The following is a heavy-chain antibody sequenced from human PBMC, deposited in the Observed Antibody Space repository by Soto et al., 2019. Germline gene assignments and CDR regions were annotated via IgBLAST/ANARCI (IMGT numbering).Heavy chain of an antibody. D-gene: IGHD4-4*01. Sequence: ASVKVSCKASGYTFTSYDINWVRQATGQGLEWIGWMNPNSGNTGYAQKFQGRVTMTRNTSISTAYMELSSLRSEDTAVYYCARASRGLDHSNYVYYYYMDVWGKGTTVTVSS. CDR2: MNPNSGNT. CDR1: GYTFTSYD. V-gene: IGHV1-8*01. J-gene: IGHJ6*03. CDR3: ARASRGLDHSNYVYYYYMDV.